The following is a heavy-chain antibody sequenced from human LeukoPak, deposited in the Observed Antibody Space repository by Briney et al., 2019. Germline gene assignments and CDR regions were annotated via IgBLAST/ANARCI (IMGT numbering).Heavy chain of an antibody. J-gene: IGHJ4*02. CDR3: ARDQQLVPPYYFDY. CDR1: GGSISSGSYY. CDR2: IYTSGST. Sequence: SEALSLTCTVSGGSISSGSYYWSWIRQPAGKGLEWIGRIYTSGSTNYNPSLKSRVTISVDRSKNQFSLKLSSVTAADTAVYYCARDQQLVPPYYFDYWGQGTLVTVSS. D-gene: IGHD6-6*01. V-gene: IGHV4-61*02.